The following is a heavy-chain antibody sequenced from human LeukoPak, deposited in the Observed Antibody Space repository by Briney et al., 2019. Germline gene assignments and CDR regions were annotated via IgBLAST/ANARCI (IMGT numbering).Heavy chain of an antibody. D-gene: IGHD6-19*01. CDR1: GFTFSSYA. CDR2: ISYDGSNK. J-gene: IGHJ5*02. V-gene: IGHV3-30*04. CDR3: ARDRHLSSGGSKGWFDL. Sequence: GGSLRLSCAASGFTFSSYAMHWVCHAPDTGLERVAVISYDGSNKYYADSVKGRFTISRDNSKNTLYLQMNGLRAEDTAVYYCARDRHLSSGGSKGWFDLWGQGTLVTVSS.